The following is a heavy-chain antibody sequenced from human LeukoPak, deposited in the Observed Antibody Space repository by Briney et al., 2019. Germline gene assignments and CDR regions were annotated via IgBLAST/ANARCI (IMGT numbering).Heavy chain of an antibody. Sequence: GGSLRLSCVASGFTLSSHGMNWVRQAPGKGLEWVSSISSSSSYIYYADSVKGRFTVSRDNAKNSLFLQMNSLRAEDTAVYYCARVDDNYYYYYMDVWGKGTTVTVSS. J-gene: IGHJ6*03. CDR3: ARVDDNYYYYYMDV. D-gene: IGHD3-22*01. CDR2: ISSSSSYI. CDR1: GFTLSSHG. V-gene: IGHV3-21*01.